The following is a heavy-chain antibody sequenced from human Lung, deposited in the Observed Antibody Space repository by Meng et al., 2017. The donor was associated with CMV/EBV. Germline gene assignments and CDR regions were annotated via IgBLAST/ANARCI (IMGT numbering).Heavy chain of an antibody. CDR2: ILPVLGTT. J-gene: IGHJ4*02. V-gene: IGHV1-69*13. CDR1: GDTFSSYA. CDR3: ARDLFQSLDGGSLLEWPQDY. Sequence: SVKVSXKTSGDTFSSYAISWVRQAPEQGLEWMGGILPVLGTTNYAQKFQGRLTITADVSTSTAYMDLSSMKSEDTAVYYCARDLFQSLDGGSLLEWPQDYWGQGTXVTVSS. D-gene: IGHD3-3*01.